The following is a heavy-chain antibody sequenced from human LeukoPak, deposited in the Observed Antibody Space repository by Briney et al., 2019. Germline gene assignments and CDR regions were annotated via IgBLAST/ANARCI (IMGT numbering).Heavy chain of an antibody. CDR2: ISGSGGST. Sequence: GGSLRLSCTSSGFTFSSDTMAWVRQAPGRGLEWVSAISGSGGSTYYADSVKGRFTISRDNSKNTLYLQMNSLRAEDTAVYYCAKARTRVVVAAPIDYWGQGTLVTVSS. D-gene: IGHD2-15*01. J-gene: IGHJ4*02. CDR3: AKARTRVVVAAPIDY. CDR1: GFTFSSDT. V-gene: IGHV3-23*01.